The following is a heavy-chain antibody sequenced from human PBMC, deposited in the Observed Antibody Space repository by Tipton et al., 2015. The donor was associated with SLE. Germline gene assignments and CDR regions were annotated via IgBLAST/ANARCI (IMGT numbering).Heavy chain of an antibody. V-gene: IGHV4-38-2*01. CDR3: ARNENIAAACTGWFDP. D-gene: IGHD6-13*01. CDR1: GYSISSGYY. J-gene: IGHJ5*02. CDR2: IYHSGST. Sequence: TLSLTCAVSGYSISSGYYWGWIRQPPGKGLEWIGSIYHSGSTYYNPSLKSRVTISVDTSKNQFSLKLSSVTAADTAVYYCARNENIAAACTGWFDPRGQGTLVTVSS.